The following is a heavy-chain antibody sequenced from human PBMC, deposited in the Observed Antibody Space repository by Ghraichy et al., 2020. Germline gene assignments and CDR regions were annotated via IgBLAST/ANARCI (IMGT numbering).Heavy chain of an antibody. CDR1: GYTFTSYY. J-gene: IGHJ5*02. Sequence: ASVKVSCKASGYTFTSYYINWVRQATGQGLEWMGWMNPNSGNTGYAQKFQGRVTMTRNTSISTAYMELSSLRSEETAVYYCARVIPFDFWGGYYPNWFDPWGQGTLVTVSS. CDR3: ARVIPFDFWGGYYPNWFDP. V-gene: IGHV1-8*02. CDR2: MNPNSGNT. D-gene: IGHD3-3*01.